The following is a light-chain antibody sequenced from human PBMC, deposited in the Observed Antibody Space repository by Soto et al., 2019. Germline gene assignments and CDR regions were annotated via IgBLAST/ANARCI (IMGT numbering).Light chain of an antibody. J-gene: IGKJ1*01. CDR1: QSISSW. CDR2: KAH. Sequence: DIQMTQSPSTLSASVGDRVTITCRASQSISSWLAWYQQKPGTAPKLLIYKAHNLQSRVPSRFSGSGSGTEFTLTISSLQPDELATYYCQQYSDNWTVGQGPKVE. V-gene: IGKV1-5*03. CDR3: QQYSDNWT.